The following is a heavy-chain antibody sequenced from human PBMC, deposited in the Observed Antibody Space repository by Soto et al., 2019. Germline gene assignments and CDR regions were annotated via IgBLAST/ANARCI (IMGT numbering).Heavy chain of an antibody. J-gene: IGHJ6*02. D-gene: IGHD6-19*01. V-gene: IGHV3-23*01. CDR1: GFTFRSYA. CDR3: AKYGRWLVHFYYYGMDV. CDR2: ISGSGGST. Sequence: EVQLLESGGGLVQPGGSLRLSCAASGFTFRSYAMSWVRRAPGKGLEWVSAISGSGGSTYYADSVKGRFTISRDNSKNTLYLQMNSLRAEDTAVYYCAKYGRWLVHFYYYGMDVWGQGTTVTVSS.